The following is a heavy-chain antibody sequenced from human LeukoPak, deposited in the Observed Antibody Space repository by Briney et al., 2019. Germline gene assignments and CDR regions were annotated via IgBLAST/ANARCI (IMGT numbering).Heavy chain of an antibody. J-gene: IGHJ4*02. CDR1: GFTFNDYV. CDR2: IHWNSDNT. Sequence: GGSLRLSCAASGFTFNDYVMNWVRQSPGKGLEWVAGIHWNSDNTGYGDSVKGRFTISRDNAKNSLYLQMNSLRPEDTAVYYCARDLDSTPSDYWGQGTLVTVSS. CDR3: ARDLDSTPSDY. V-gene: IGHV3-20*04. D-gene: IGHD2-2*01.